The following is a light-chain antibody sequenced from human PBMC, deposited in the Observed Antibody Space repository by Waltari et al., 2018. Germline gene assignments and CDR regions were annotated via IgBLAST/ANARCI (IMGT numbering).Light chain of an antibody. CDR3: QQHGTLPAT. CDR2: RAS. V-gene: IGKV3-20*01. Sequence: EIVLTQSPGTASLSPGERVTLSCRASQSVGSSSLAWYQQNPGQAPRLVIYRASSRATGIPDGFSGSGSGTDFSLTISRLEPEDCAVYYCQQHGTLPATFGQGTKVEIK. J-gene: IGKJ1*01. CDR1: QSVGSSS.